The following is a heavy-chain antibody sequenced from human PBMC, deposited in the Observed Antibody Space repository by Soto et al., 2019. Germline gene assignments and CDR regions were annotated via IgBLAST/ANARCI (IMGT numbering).Heavy chain of an antibody. CDR3: ARDGVGTTTYFGYFDY. V-gene: IGHV3-33*01. CDR1: AVTFTGFG. D-gene: IGHD1-26*01. J-gene: IGHJ4*02. CDR2: IRFDGSNT. Sequence: PGGSLRLSCAASAVTFTGFGMHWVRQAPGKGLEWVAVIRFDGSNTYYAEYVKGRFTISRDNPKNMLYLQMNNLRAEDTAIYYCARDGVGTTTYFGYFDYWGLGTLVTVSS.